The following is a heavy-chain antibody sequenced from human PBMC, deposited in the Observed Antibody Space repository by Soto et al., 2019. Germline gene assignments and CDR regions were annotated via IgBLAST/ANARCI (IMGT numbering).Heavy chain of an antibody. V-gene: IGHV4-34*01. CDR3: ARGTHRRSGSSYYYYGMDV. J-gene: IGHJ6*02. D-gene: IGHD3-22*01. CDR2: INHSGST. Sequence: SETLSLTCAVYGGSFSGYYWSWIRQPPGKGLEWIGEINHSGSTNYNPSLKSRVTISVDTSKNQFSLKLSSVTAADTAVYYCARGTHRRSGSSYYYYGMDVWGQGTTVTVS. CDR1: GGSFSGYY.